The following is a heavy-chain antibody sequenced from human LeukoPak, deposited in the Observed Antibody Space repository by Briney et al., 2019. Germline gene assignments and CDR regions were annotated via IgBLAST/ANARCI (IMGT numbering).Heavy chain of an antibody. J-gene: IGHJ5*02. D-gene: IGHD6-6*01. CDR2: INHSGST. Sequence: PSETLSLTCAVYGGSFSGYYWSWIRHPPGKGLEWIGEINHSGSTNYNPSLKSRVTISVDTSKNQFSLELSSVTAADTAVYYCARGGGAARFDPWGQGTLVTVSS. CDR3: ARGGGAARFDP. V-gene: IGHV4-34*01. CDR1: GGSFSGYY.